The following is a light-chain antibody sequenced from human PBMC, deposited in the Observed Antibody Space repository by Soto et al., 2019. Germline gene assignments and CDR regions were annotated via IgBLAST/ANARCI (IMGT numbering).Light chain of an antibody. Sequence: IGMTQSPLSLTVTPGEPASLSCRSSWSLLKANGYTYFHWFLQKPGQSPQLLIYLGYNRAPGVPDRFSGTGSGTDFTLKISRVEAEDVGDYYCMQTLESRTFGQGTKV. CDR3: MQTLESRT. J-gene: IGKJ1*01. CDR1: WSLLKANGYTY. V-gene: IGKV2-28*01. CDR2: LGY.